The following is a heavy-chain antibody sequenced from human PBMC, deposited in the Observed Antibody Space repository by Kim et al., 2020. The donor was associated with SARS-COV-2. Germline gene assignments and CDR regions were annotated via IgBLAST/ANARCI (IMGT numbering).Heavy chain of an antibody. CDR1: GAFISTSSDY. V-gene: IGHV4-39*01. CDR3: ARLIETYWYFDL. Sequence: SETLSLTCNVFGAFISTSSDYWVWIRQAPGKGLEWIGSWYHTGATYYNPSLKSRVTIFIDTSKINFSLKLTSVTAADTAVYYCARLIETYWYFDLWGRGTRVTVSS. CDR2: WYHTGAT. J-gene: IGHJ2*01.